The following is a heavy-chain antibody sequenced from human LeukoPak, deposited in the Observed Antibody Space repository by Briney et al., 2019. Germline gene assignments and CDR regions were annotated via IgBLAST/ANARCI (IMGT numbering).Heavy chain of an antibody. CDR2: IYHSGAT. V-gene: IGHV4-30-2*01. J-gene: IGHJ4*02. CDR1: GGSISSGGYS. Sequence: PSETLSLTCVVSGGSISSGGYSWSWIREPPGRGLEFIGYIYHSGATYYNPSLKSQVTISVDTSRNQFSLKLSSVTAADTAVYYCARESGDGYNYDYWGQGTLATVSS. CDR3: ARESGDGYNYDY. D-gene: IGHD5-24*01.